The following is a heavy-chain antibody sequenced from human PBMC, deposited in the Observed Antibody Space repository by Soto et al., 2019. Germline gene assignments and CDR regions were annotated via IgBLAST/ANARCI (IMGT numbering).Heavy chain of an antibody. CDR2: ISGDDKTT. Sequence: EVQLLESGGGLLQPGGSLRLSCAASGFTFNAHAMTWVRQGPGMGLEWTSTISGDDKTTYYADSVKGRFTVSRDNSKKTLSLHITRPRAEDTAKYYCVKAWTGNKCPCFDVWGQGTMVTVSS. D-gene: IGHD2-8*02. V-gene: IGHV3-23*01. CDR1: GFTFNAHA. J-gene: IGHJ6*02. CDR3: VKAWTGNKCPCFDV.